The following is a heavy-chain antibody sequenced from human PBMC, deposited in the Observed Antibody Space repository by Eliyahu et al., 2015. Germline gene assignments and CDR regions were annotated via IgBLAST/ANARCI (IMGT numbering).Heavy chain of an antibody. CDR1: GYTFTSYS. V-gene: IGHV5-10-1*03. Sequence: EVQLVQSGAEVKKPGESLRISCEGSGYTFTSYSTSWVRQTPGKGLEWMGRIDPSDSYTKYNPSFQGHVTISADKSSSAAYLQWSSLEASDTAIYYCATGVVAVHLPIVHYGMDVWGQGTTVTVSS. CDR2: IDPSDSYT. D-gene: IGHD2-2*01. CDR3: ATGVVAVHLPIVHYGMDV. J-gene: IGHJ6*02.